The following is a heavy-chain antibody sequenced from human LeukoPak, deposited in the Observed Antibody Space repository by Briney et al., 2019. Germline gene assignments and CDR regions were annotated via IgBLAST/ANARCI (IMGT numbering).Heavy chain of an antibody. D-gene: IGHD3-22*01. CDR2: IYYSGST. CDR3: ARHIRTYYYDSSGTFDY. Sequence: SETLSLTCTVSGGSISSYYWSWIRQPPGKGLEWIGYIYYSGSTNYNPSLKSRVTISVDTSKNQFSLKLSSVTAADTAVYYCARHIRTYYYDSSGTFDYWGQGTLVTVS. V-gene: IGHV4-59*08. CDR1: GGSISSYY. J-gene: IGHJ4*02.